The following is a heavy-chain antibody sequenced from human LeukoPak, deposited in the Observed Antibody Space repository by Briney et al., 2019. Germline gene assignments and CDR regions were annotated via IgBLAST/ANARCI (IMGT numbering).Heavy chain of an antibody. V-gene: IGHV3-48*01. CDR1: GFTFSSYS. CDR3: ARVGKSMEYYDFWSGYFYFDY. Sequence: GGSLRLSCAASGFTFSSYSMNWVRQAPGKGLEWVSYISSSSSTIYYADSVKGRFTISRDNAKNSLYLQMNSLRAEDTAVYYCARVGKSMEYYDFWSGYFYFDYWGQGTLVTVSS. D-gene: IGHD3-3*01. J-gene: IGHJ4*02. CDR2: ISSSSSTI.